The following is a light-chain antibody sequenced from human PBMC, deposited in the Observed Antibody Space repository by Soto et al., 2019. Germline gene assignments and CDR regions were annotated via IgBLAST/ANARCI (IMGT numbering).Light chain of an antibody. CDR1: QSVSGTS. V-gene: IGKV3-20*01. CDR2: NAV. Sequence: EIVFTQSPGTLSLSPGERATLSCRASQSVSGTSLAWYQQKPGQAPRLLIFNAVSRAAGIPDRFSGSGSGTDFSLTISRLEPEDFAMYYCQLYDTSPLTFGQGTKVDIK. CDR3: QLYDTSPLT. J-gene: IGKJ1*01.